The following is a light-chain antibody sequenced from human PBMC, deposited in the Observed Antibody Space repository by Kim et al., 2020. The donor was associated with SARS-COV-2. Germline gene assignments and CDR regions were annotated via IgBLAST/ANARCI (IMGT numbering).Light chain of an antibody. Sequence: IQMTQSPSSLSASVGDRVTITCRASQGISNNLAWYQQKPGKVPKVLIYAASTLQSGVPSRFSGSGSGTDFTLTISSLQPEDVATYYYQKYNSGPLDTFGGGTKVDIK. CDR3: QKYNSGPLDT. V-gene: IGKV1-27*01. CDR2: AAS. J-gene: IGKJ4*01. CDR1: QGISNN.